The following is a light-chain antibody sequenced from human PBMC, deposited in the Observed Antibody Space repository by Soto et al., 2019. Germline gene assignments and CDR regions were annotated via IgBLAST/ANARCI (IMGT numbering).Light chain of an antibody. J-gene: IGLJ1*01. CDR2: SNN. V-gene: IGLV1-44*01. CDR3: AAWDDRLNGYV. CDR1: SSNIESNT. Sequence: QSVLTQPPSASRTPGQRVTISCSGSSSNIESNTVNWYQQLPGTAPKLLVYSNNHRPSGVPDRFSGSKSGTSASLAISGLQSEDEADYYCAAWDDRLNGYVFGTGTKLTVL.